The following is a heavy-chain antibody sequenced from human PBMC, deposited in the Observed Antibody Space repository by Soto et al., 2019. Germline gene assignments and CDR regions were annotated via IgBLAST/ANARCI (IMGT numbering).Heavy chain of an antibody. CDR2: IIPIFGTA. Sequence: SVKVSCKASGGTFSSYAISWVRQAPGQGLEWMGGIIPIFGTANYAQKFQGRVTITADKSTSTAYMELSSLRSEDTAAYYCARATDIVVVVAGTGYYYYGMDVWGQGTTVTVSS. V-gene: IGHV1-69*06. CDR1: GGTFSSYA. D-gene: IGHD2-15*01. CDR3: ARATDIVVVVAGTGYYYYGMDV. J-gene: IGHJ6*02.